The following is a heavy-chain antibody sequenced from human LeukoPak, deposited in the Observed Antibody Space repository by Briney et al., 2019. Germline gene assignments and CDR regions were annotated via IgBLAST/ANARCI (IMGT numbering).Heavy chain of an antibody. V-gene: IGHV4-38-2*02. Sequence: SETLSLTCTVSGYSISSGYYWGWIRQPPGKGLEWIGSIYHSGSTYYNPSLKSRVTISVDTSKNQFSLKLSSVTAADTAVYYCARDPAVAGTNWFDPWGQGTLVTVSS. J-gene: IGHJ5*02. CDR1: GYSISSGYY. CDR3: ARDPAVAGTNWFDP. D-gene: IGHD6-19*01. CDR2: IYHSGST.